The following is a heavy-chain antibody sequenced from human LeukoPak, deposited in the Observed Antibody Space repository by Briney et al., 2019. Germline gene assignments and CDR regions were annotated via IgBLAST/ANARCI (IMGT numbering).Heavy chain of an antibody. D-gene: IGHD2-15*01. J-gene: IGHJ5*02. V-gene: IGHV1-2*02. CDR1: GYTFTGYY. CDR3: ARDFRYCSGGSCYPSWFDP. Sequence: ASVKVSCKASGYTFTGYYMHWVRQAPGQGLEWMGWIHPNSGGTNYAQKFQGRVTMTRDTSISTAYMELSRLRSDDTAVYYCARDFRYCSGGSCYPSWFDPWGRGTLVTVSS. CDR2: IHPNSGGT.